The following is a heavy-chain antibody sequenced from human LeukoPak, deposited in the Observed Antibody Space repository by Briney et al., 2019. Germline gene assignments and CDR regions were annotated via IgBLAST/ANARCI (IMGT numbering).Heavy chain of an antibody. J-gene: IGHJ5*02. V-gene: IGHV1-8*01. Sequence: GASVKVSRKTSGYTLSTYEINCVRRAAGQGLEWMGWMHPNSGDTDYAQKFQGRVTMTRDTSINTVYMELSSLRSEDTAVYYCTRGPRNDPWGQGTLVTVSS. D-gene: IGHD1-14*01. CDR1: GYTLSTYE. CDR2: MHPNSGDT. CDR3: TRGPRNDP.